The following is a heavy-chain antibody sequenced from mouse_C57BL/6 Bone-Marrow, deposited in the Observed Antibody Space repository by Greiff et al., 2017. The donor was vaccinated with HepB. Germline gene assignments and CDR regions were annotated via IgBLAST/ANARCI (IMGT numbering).Heavy chain of an antibody. CDR3: ARHSHY. CDR1: GYAFSSSW. CDR2: IYPGDGDT. Sequence: VQLQESGPELVKPGASVKISCKASGYAFSSSWMNWVKQRPGKGLEWIGRIYPGDGDTNYNGKFKGKATLTADKSSSTAYMQLSSLTSEDSAVYFCARHSHYWGQGTTLTVSS. J-gene: IGHJ2*01. V-gene: IGHV1-82*01.